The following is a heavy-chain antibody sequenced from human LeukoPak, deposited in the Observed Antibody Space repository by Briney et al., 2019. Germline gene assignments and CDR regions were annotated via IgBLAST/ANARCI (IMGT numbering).Heavy chain of an antibody. J-gene: IGHJ4*02. V-gene: IGHV3-33*01. D-gene: IGHD2-2*01. Sequence: GRSLRLSCAASGFTFSSYGMHWVRQAPGKGPEWVAVIWYDGSNKYYADSVKGRFTISRDNSKNTLYVQMNSLRAEDTAVYYCARDVCTSTSCYFDYWGQGTLVTVSS. CDR1: GFTFSSYG. CDR2: IWYDGSNK. CDR3: ARDVCTSTSCYFDY.